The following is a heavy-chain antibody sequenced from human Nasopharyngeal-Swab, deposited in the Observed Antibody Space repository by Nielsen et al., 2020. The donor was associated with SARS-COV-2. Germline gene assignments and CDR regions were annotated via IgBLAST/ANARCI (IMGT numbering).Heavy chain of an antibody. V-gene: IGHV3-21*01. Sequence: WIRQPPGKGLEWVSSINSSSSYIYYADSVKGRFTISRDNAKNSLHLQMNSLRAEDTAVYYCARDLGYYDHPFDYWGQGTLVTVSS. D-gene: IGHD3-22*01. CDR2: INSSSSYI. J-gene: IGHJ4*02. CDR3: ARDLGYYDHPFDY.